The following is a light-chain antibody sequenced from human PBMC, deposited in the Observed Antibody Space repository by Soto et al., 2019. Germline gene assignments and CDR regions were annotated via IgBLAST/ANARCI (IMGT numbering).Light chain of an antibody. CDR2: GAS. V-gene: IGKV3-20*01. CDR3: QHYGSSGT. J-gene: IGKJ1*01. CDR1: QSVSNNY. Sequence: IVVTQSTGTLALSRGGKATLSCRGSQSVSNNYLAWYQQKPGQAPRLLIYGASNRATGIPDRFSGSGSGTDFTLTISRLETEDFAVYYCQHYGSSGTFGPGTKVDIK.